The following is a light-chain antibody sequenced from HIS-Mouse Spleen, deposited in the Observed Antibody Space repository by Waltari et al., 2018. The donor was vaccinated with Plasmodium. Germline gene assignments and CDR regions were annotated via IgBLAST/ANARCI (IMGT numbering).Light chain of an antibody. CDR3: QQYYSTPLT. V-gene: IGKV4-1*01. Sequence: DIVMTQSPDSLAVSLGERATINCKSSQSVLYSSNHKNYLAWYQQKPGNPPKLLIYWASTRESGVPDRFSGSGSGTDFTLTISSLQAEDVAVYYCQQYYSTPLTFGGGTKVEIK. J-gene: IGKJ4*01. CDR1: QSVLYSSNHKNY. CDR2: WAS.